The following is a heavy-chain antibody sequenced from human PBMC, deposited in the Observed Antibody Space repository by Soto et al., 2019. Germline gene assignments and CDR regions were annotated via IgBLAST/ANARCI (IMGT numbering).Heavy chain of an antibody. CDR2: ISGSGGST. CDR3: AKDVARVMVRGVTPSNFDY. Sequence: VQLLESGGGLVQPGGSLRLSCAASGFTFSSYAMSWVRQAPGKGLEWVSAISGSGGSTYYADSVKGRFTISRDNSKNTLYLQMNSLRAEDTAVYYCAKDVARVMVRGVTPSNFDYWGQGTLVTVSS. V-gene: IGHV3-23*01. D-gene: IGHD3-10*01. CDR1: GFTFSSYA. J-gene: IGHJ4*02.